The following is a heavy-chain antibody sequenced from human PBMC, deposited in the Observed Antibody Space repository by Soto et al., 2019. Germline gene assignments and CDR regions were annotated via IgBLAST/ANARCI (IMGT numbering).Heavy chain of an antibody. CDR2: ISYDGSKT. J-gene: IGHJ5*02. CDR3: ARALSGTYVNWFDP. Sequence: QVQLVESGGGVVQPGRSLRLSCAASGFTFSSYGLHWVRQAPGKGLEWVAVISYDGSKTYYADSVKGRFAISRDSSRNPLYLQVNSLIDEDTAVYYCARALSGTYVNWFDPWGQGTLVTVSS. D-gene: IGHD1-26*01. V-gene: IGHV3-30*09. CDR1: GFTFSSYG.